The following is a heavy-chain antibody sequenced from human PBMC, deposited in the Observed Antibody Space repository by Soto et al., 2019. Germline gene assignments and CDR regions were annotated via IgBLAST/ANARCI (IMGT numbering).Heavy chain of an antibody. V-gene: IGHV1-18*01. D-gene: IGHD1-26*01. CDR1: GYTFTSYG. Sequence: QVHLVQSGAEVKKPGASVKVSCKASGYTFTSYGITWVRQAPGQGLEWMGWISAHNGNTDYAQKLQGRVIVTRDTSTSTAYXELXXXXXXXXAXXYCARGRYGDYWGQGALVTVSS. CDR2: ISAHNGNT. CDR3: ARGRYGDY. J-gene: IGHJ4*02.